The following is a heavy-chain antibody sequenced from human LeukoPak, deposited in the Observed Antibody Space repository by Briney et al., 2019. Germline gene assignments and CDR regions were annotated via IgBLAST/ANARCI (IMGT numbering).Heavy chain of an antibody. D-gene: IGHD1-7*01. V-gene: IGHV1-69*13. Sequence: SVKVSCKASGGTFSSYAISWVRQAPGQGLEWMGGIIPIFGTADYAQKFQGRVTITADESTSTAYMELSSLRSEDTAVYYCAHTDGITGTTDYYYGMDVWGQGTTVTVSS. CDR3: AHTDGITGTTDYYYGMDV. CDR1: GGTFSSYA. CDR2: IIPIFGTA. J-gene: IGHJ6*02.